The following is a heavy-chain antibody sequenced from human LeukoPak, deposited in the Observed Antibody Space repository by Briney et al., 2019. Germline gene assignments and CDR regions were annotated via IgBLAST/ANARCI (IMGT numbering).Heavy chain of an antibody. CDR2: VYHTGTS. D-gene: IGHD5-18*01. CDR3: ARALDTWSALDY. J-gene: IGHJ4*02. V-gene: IGHV4-59*01. Sequence: PSETPSLTCTVSGDSITGYYWTWVRQPPGKGLEWIGYVYHTGTSNYNPSVRSRITMSVDTSKNQYSMNLTPVTAADTAVYYCARALDTWSALDYWGLGTLVSVSS. CDR1: GDSITGYY.